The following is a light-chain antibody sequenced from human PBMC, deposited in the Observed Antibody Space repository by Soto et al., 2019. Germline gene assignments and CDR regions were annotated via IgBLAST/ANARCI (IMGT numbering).Light chain of an antibody. CDR1: NIGSKN. CDR3: QVWDSSTARV. CDR2: RDS. V-gene: IGLV3-9*01. J-gene: IGLJ3*02. Sequence: SYELTQPLSVSVALGQTARITCGGCNIGSKNVHWYQQKPGQAPVLVIYRDSNRPSGIPERFSGSNSGNTATLTISRAQARDEADYYCQVWDSSTARVFGGGTKFTVL.